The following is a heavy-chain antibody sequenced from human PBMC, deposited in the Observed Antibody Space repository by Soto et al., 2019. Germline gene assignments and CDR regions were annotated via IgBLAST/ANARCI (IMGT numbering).Heavy chain of an antibody. CDR3: ARLHSHGTYGMDV. CDR1: GGSFTYT. D-gene: IGHD5-18*01. CDR2: IIPIFGTT. Sequence: SMKVSCKASGGSFTYTLSWVRQAPGQGLEWMGGIIPIFGTTNYAQKFQGRVTITADESTKTAYMELSTLRSEDTAVYYCARLHSHGTYGMDVWGQGTTVTVSS. V-gene: IGHV1-69*13. J-gene: IGHJ6*02.